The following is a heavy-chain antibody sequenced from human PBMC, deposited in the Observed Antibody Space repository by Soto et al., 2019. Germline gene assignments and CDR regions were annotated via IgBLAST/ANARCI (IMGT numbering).Heavy chain of an antibody. CDR1: GFTFSSYA. Sequence: PGGSLRLSCAASGFTFSSYAMGWVRQAPGKGLEWVSAISGSGGSTYYADSVKGRFTISRDNSKNMLYLQMNRLRVEDTAVYYCAREVRVRGFAFDIWGQGTMVTVSS. CDR3: AREVRVRGFAFDI. J-gene: IGHJ3*02. V-gene: IGHV3-23*01. CDR2: ISGSGGST. D-gene: IGHD3-3*01.